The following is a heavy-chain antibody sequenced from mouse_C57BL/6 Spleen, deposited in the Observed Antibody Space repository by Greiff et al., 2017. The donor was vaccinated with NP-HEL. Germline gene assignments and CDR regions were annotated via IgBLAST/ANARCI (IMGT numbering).Heavy chain of an antibody. CDR2: IYPGDGDT. V-gene: IGHV1-82*01. D-gene: IGHD1-1*01. CDR3: ATGYYAYFDY. CDR1: GYAFSSSW. Sequence: VQVVESGPELVKPGASVKISCKASGYAFSSSWMNWVKQRPGKGLEWIGRIYPGDGDTNYNGKFKGEATLTADKSSSTAYMQLSSLTSEDSAVYFCATGYYAYFDYWGQGTTLTVSS. J-gene: IGHJ2*01.